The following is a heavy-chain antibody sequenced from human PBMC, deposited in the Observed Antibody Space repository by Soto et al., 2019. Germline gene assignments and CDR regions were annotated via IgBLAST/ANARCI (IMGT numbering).Heavy chain of an antibody. D-gene: IGHD2-15*01. Sequence: QLQLQESGPGLVKPSETLSLTCTVSGGSIYSSSYYWGWIRQPPGKGLEWIGSIYYSGSTFYNPSLNSRVTISVDTSKNHFSLKLSSVTAADTAVYFCARQDAVGYCSAGSCYSDTWGQGTLVIVSS. CDR1: GGSIYSSSYY. V-gene: IGHV4-39*01. CDR3: ARQDAVGYCSAGSCYSDT. CDR2: IYYSGST. J-gene: IGHJ5*02.